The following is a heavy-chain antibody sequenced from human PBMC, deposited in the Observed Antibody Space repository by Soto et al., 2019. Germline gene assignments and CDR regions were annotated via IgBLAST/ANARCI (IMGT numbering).Heavy chain of an antibody. Sequence: PSETLSLTCAVSGGSISSGGYSWSWIRQPPGKGLEWIGYIYHSGSTYYNPSLKSRVTISVDRSKNQFSLKLSSVTAADTAVYYCARHMFGSTIAYCGLDVWGQGTTVTVSS. V-gene: IGHV4-30-2*01. CDR3: ARHMFGSTIAYCGLDV. CDR2: IYHSGST. J-gene: IGHJ6*02. D-gene: IGHD3-9*01. CDR1: GGSISSGGYS.